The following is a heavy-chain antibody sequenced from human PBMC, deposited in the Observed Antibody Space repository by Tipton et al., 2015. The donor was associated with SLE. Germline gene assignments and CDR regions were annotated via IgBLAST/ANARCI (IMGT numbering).Heavy chain of an antibody. CDR3: ARVGPPVVPASWYFDL. Sequence: TLSLTCTVSGGSISSYYWSWIRQPPGKGLEWIGYIYYSGSTNYNPSLKSRVTISVDTSKNQFSLKLSSVTAADTAVYYCARVGPPVVPASWYFDLWGRGKLVNVST. J-gene: IGHJ2*01. D-gene: IGHD2-2*01. CDR2: IYYSGST. CDR1: GGSISSYY. V-gene: IGHV4-59*01.